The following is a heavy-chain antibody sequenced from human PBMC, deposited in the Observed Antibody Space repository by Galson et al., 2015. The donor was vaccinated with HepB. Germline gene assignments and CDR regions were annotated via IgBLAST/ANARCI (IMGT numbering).Heavy chain of an antibody. CDR3: ARMYYDFWSGYLFYYYYMDV. CDR1: GFTFSSYW. V-gene: IGHV3-7*03. J-gene: IGHJ6*03. CDR2: IKQDGSEK. D-gene: IGHD3-3*01. Sequence: SLRLSCAASGFTFSSYWMSWVRQAPGKGLEWVANIKQDGSEKYYVDSVKGRFTISRDNAKNSLYLQMNSLRAEDTAVYYCARMYYDFWSGYLFYYYYMDVWGKGTTVTVSS.